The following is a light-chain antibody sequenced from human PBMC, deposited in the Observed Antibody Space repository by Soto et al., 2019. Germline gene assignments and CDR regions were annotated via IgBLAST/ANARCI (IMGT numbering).Light chain of an antibody. CDR1: RTVSNR. J-gene: IGKJ1*01. CDR3: QQYNNWWT. Sequence: EILMTQSPDTLSVSPGEVVTLSCRASRTVSNRLAWYQHKPGQAPRLLIYGASTRATGIPARFSGSGSGTEFTLTISSLQSEDFAVYYCQQYNNWWTFGQGTKVDIK. V-gene: IGKV3-15*01. CDR2: GAS.